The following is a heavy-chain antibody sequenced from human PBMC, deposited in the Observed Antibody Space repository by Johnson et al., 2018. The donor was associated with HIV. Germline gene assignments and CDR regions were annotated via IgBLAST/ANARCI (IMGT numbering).Heavy chain of an antibody. CDR2: ISYDGSNK. J-gene: IGHJ3*02. CDR3: AREFVGYNGFDI. Sequence: VQLVESGGGLVQPGRSLRLSCAASGFTLSSYAMHWVRQAPGKGLEWAAVISYDGSNKYYADSVKGRFTISRDNSKNTLYLQMNSLRAEDTAVYYCAREFVGYNGFDIWGQGTMVTVSS. V-gene: IGHV3-30-3*01. CDR1: GFTLSSYA. D-gene: IGHD5-24*01.